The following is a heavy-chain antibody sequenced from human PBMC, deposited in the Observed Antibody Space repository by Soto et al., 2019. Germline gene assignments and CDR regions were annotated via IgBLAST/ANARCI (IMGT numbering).Heavy chain of an antibody. V-gene: IGHV4-39*01. D-gene: IGHD6-6*01. Sequence: SETLSLTCSVSGGSINRSSYYWGWIRQPPGKGLEWVGNMYYSGRTFYNPSLKSRVTISVDTSKNQFSLKLRSVTAADMGVYYCARGVVPDVWGQGTTVTVSS. CDR1: GGSINRSSYY. CDR2: MYYSGRT. J-gene: IGHJ6*02. CDR3: ARGVVPDV.